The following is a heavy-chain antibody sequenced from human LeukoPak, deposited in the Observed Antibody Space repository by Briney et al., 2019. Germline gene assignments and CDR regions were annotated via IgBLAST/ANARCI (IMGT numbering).Heavy chain of an antibody. D-gene: IGHD4-11*01. CDR3: ARERASKDHFDY. CDR2: IYHSGST. J-gene: IGHJ4*02. V-gene: IGHV4-38-2*02. CDR1: GYSISSGYY. Sequence: SETLSLTCTVSGYSISSGYYWGWIRQPPGKGLEWIGSIYHSGSTYYNPSLKSRVTISVDTSKNQFSLKLSSVTAADTAVYYCARERASKDHFDYWGQGTLVAASS.